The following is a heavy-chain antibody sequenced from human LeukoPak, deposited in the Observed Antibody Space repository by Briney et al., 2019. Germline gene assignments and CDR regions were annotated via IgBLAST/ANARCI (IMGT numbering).Heavy chain of an antibody. V-gene: IGHV3-30*18. J-gene: IGHJ4*02. CDR3: AKALMRRGYSYGSFDY. Sequence: GGSLRLSCAASGFTFSSYGMHWVRQAPGKGLEWVAVISYDGSNKYYADSVKGRFTISRDNSKNTLYLQMNSLRAEDTAVYYCAKALMRRGYSYGSFDYWGQGTLVTVSS. CDR2: ISYDGSNK. D-gene: IGHD5-18*01. CDR1: GFTFSSYG.